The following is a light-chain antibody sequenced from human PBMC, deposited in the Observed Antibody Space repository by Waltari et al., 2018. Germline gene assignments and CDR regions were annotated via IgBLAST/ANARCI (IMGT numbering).Light chain of an antibody. V-gene: IGLV2-11*01. CDR1: SSDVGNYNY. Sequence: QSALTQPRSVSGSPGQSVTISCTGTSSDVGNYNYVPWYQQHPGKAPKIMIYDVNKRPSGVPDRFSGSKSGNTASLTISGLQADDEADYYCCSYADNPIFGGGTKLTVL. CDR3: CSYADNPI. J-gene: IGLJ2*01. CDR2: DVN.